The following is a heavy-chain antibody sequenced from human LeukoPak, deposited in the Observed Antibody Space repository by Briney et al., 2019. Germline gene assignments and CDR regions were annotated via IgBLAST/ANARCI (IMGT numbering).Heavy chain of an antibody. Sequence: GGSLRLSCAASGFTFSSYGMHWVRQAPGKGPEWVAVIWYDGSNKYYADSVKGRFTISRDNSKNTLYLQMNSLRAEDAAVYYCARDRGEGYYYYGMDVWGQGTTVTVSS. D-gene: IGHD3-10*01. J-gene: IGHJ6*02. CDR2: IWYDGSNK. CDR3: ARDRGEGYYYYGMDV. V-gene: IGHV3-33*01. CDR1: GFTFSSYG.